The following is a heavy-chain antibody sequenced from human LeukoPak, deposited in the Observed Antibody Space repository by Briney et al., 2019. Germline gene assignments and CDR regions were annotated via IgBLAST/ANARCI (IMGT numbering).Heavy chain of an antibody. Sequence: GASVKVSCKASGYSFTDHYLHWLRQAPGQGLEWMAWIHPETGVTNYAERFQGRLSLTRDTSISTLYMELNSLTSDDTAVYYCARDRNWGPDYWGQGTLVSVSS. CDR3: ARDRNWGPDY. CDR2: IHPETGVT. CDR1: GYSFTDHY. V-gene: IGHV1-2*02. J-gene: IGHJ4*02. D-gene: IGHD7-27*01.